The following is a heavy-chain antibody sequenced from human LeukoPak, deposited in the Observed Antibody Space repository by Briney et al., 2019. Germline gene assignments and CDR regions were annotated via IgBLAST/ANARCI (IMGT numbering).Heavy chain of an antibody. Sequence: GGSLRLSCAASGFTFRSYAMSWVRQAPGKGLEWVSGISGGGGSTYYADSVKGRFTISRDNSKNTMFLQMNSLRAEDSALYYCCQRVTSNDFWGQGTLVTVSS. CDR3: CQRVTSNDF. J-gene: IGHJ4*02. CDR2: ISGGGGST. D-gene: IGHD2-2*01. V-gene: IGHV3-23*01. CDR1: GFTFRSYA.